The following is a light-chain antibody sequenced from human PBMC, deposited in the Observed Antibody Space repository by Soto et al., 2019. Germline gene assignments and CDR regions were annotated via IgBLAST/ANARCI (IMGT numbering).Light chain of an antibody. Sequence: IVVKHSPATLSLYPGERATLSCRASQSVSSYLAWYQQKPGQAPRLLIYDASNRATGIPARFSGSGSGTDFTLTISSLEPEEFAVYYCQQRSNWPPIPCGQGTRLEI. CDR3: QQRSNWPPIP. CDR1: QSVSSY. CDR2: DAS. V-gene: IGKV3-11*01. J-gene: IGKJ5*01.